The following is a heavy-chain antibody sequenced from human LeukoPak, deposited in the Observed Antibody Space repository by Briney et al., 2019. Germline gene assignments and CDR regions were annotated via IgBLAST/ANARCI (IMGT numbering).Heavy chain of an antibody. D-gene: IGHD1-26*01. J-gene: IGHJ4*02. CDR3: ARLVYSDPNYFDY. Sequence: SETLSLSCTVSGGSIDNSNGYFWVWLRQPPGKGLEWIGSISYVGQTFYNSSLESRVTLPVDRSRNQFSLRLRSVTAADTAVFYCARLVYSDPNYFDYWGQGSLVSVSS. V-gene: IGHV4-39*01. CDR2: ISYVGQT. CDR1: GGSIDNSNGYF.